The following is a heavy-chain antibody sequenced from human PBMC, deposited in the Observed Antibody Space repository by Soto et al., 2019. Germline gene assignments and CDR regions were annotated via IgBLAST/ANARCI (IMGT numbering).Heavy chain of an antibody. CDR2: VIPYNGIT. J-gene: IGHJ4*02. Sequence: ASVKVSCKASGGTFSSYTISWVRQAPGQGLEWMGRVIPYNGITNYAQKLQGRVTMTTDTSTSTAYMELRSLRSEDTAVYYCARSRGYCSGGSCYFDYWGQGTLVTVSS. CDR3: ARSRGYCSGGSCYFDY. V-gene: IGHV1-18*01. CDR1: GGTFSSYT. D-gene: IGHD2-15*01.